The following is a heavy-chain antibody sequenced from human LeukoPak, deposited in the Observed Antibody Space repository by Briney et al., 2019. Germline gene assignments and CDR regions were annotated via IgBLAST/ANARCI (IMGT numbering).Heavy chain of an antibody. CDR2: INHSGST. CDR3: AAVPESYYSVYFFEY. CDR1: GGSFSSYY. J-gene: IGHJ4*02. Sequence: PSETLSLTCAVYGGSFSSYYWSWIRQPPGKGLEWIGEINHSGSTNYNPSLKSRVTISVDTSKNQFSLKLSSVTAADTAVYYCAAVPESYYSVYFFEYWGQGTLVAVSS. V-gene: IGHV4-34*01. D-gene: IGHD3-10*01.